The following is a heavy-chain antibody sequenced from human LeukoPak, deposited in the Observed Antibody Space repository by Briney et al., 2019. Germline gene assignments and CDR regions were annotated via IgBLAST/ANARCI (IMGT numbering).Heavy chain of an antibody. CDR3: ARRLALLWFDP. CDR1: GYTFTSYY. Sequence: ASVKVSCKASGYTFTSYYMHWVRQAPGQGLEWMGIINPSGGSTGYAQKFQGRVTMTRDTSTSTVYMELSSLRSEDTAVYYCARRLALLWFDPWGQGTLVTVSS. CDR2: INPSGGST. J-gene: IGHJ5*02. V-gene: IGHV1-46*01. D-gene: IGHD1-7*01.